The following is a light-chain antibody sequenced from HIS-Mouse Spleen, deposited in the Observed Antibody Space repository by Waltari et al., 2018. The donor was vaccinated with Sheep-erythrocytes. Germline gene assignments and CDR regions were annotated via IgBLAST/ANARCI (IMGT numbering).Light chain of an antibody. J-gene: IGLJ2*01. CDR1: ASQKKY. CDR2: EDS. Sequence: SYELTQPPSVSVSPGQTASITRAGEASQKKYPYWYQQKSGPAPVLVIYEDSKRPSGIPERFSGSSSGTMATLTISGAQVEDEADYYCYSTDSSGNHRVFGGGTKLTVL. CDR3: YSTDSSGNHRV. V-gene: IGLV3-10*01.